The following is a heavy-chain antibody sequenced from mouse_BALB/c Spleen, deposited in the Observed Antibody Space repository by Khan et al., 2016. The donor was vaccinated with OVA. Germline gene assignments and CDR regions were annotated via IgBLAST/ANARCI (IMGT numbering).Heavy chain of an antibody. Sequence: QVQLQQPGPVLVKPGASVKMSCKASGYTFTDYIINWVRQRTGQGLEWIGQIYPGSGSTYYNEKFKGKATLTADKSSNTAYMQLRSLTSEDSAVYFCARSGYGSLGYWGQDTTLTVSS. CDR2: IYPGSGST. J-gene: IGHJ2*01. V-gene: IGHV1-77*01. D-gene: IGHD1-1*01. CDR1: GYTFTDYI. CDR3: ARSGYGSLGY.